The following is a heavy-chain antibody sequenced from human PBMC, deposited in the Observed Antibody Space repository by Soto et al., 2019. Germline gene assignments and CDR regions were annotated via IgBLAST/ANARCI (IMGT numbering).Heavy chain of an antibody. CDR2: ISGSGDNT. J-gene: IGHJ6*02. D-gene: IGHD6-25*01. CDR3: AKVAGTTYYYYYGMDV. Sequence: EVQLLESGGGLVQPGGSLRLSCAASGFTFASYAMSWVRQAPGKGLEWVSAISGSGDNTYYADSVKGRFTISRDNSKNTLYLQMNSLRAEDTVIYSCAKVAGTTYYYYYGMDVWGQGTTVTVSS. V-gene: IGHV3-23*01. CDR1: GFTFASYA.